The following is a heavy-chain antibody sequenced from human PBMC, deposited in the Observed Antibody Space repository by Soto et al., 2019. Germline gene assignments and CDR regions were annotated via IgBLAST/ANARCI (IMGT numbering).Heavy chain of an antibody. CDR1: GYXSTSYL. Sequence: EXLKISCKCSGYXSTSYLIGWVRQMPGKGLELIGIIYPGYSDTRYSPSFQVQVTISADKSISTAYLQWSSLKASDNAMYYCARHGTTVTTKTYFAYWGQGTLATVSS. J-gene: IGHJ4*02. D-gene: IGHD4-17*01. CDR3: ARHGTTVTTKTYFAY. CDR2: IYPGYSDT. V-gene: IGHV5-51*01.